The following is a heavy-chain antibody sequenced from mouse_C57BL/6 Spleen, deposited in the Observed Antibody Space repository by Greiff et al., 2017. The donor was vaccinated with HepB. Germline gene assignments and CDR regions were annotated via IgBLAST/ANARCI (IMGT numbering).Heavy chain of an antibody. CDR2: INPSTGYT. CDR1: GYTFTSYW. CDR3: LSWLLHAMDY. J-gene: IGHJ4*01. V-gene: IGHV1-7*01. D-gene: IGHD2-3*01. Sequence: QVHVKQSGAELAKPGASVKLSCKASGYTFTSYWMHWVKQRPGQGLEWIGYINPSTGYTKYNQKFKDKATLTADKSSSTAYMQLSSLTYEDFSVYYCLSWLLHAMDYWGQGTSVTVSS.